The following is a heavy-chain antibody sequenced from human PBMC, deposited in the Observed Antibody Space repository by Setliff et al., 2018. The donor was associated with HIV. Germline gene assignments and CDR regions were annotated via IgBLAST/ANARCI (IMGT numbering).Heavy chain of an antibody. D-gene: IGHD6-19*01. CDR2: ISGHNGDT. CDR3: ARDGFRPGYSSGWSDY. J-gene: IGHJ4*02. Sequence: ASVKVSCKASGYTFSRYDVTWVRQAPGQGLEWMGGISGHNGDTKYPQKFQGRVTMTTDTSTSTAYMELRGLRSDDTAVYYCARDGFRPGYSSGWSDYWGQGTLVTVSS. CDR1: GYTFSRYD. V-gene: IGHV1-18*01.